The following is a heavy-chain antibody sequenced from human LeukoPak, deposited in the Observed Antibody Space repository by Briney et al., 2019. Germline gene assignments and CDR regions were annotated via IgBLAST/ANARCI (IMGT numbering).Heavy chain of an antibody. D-gene: IGHD5-24*01. CDR1: GYTFTSYG. CDR2: MRPNGGYT. J-gene: IGHJ6*02. CDR3: ARGVDNGVDV. V-gene: IGHV1-8*01. Sequence: ASVKVSCKASGYTFTSYGINWVRQATGQGPEWMGWMRPNGGYTGYAQKFKGRVTMTRNTSISTAYMELSNLTSEDTAVYYCARGVDNGVDVWGQGTTVTVS.